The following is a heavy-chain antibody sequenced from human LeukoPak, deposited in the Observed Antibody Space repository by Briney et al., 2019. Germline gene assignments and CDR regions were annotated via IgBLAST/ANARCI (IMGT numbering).Heavy chain of an antibody. Sequence: YPGGSLRLSCAASGFTVSTNYMSWVRQAPGKGLEWVSVIYSGGSTYYADSVKGRFTISRDNSKNTLYLQMNSLRAEDTAVYYCARSHSSSRNWFDPWGQGTLVTVSS. CDR3: ARSHSSSRNWFDP. CDR2: IYSGGST. D-gene: IGHD6-13*01. CDR1: GFTVSTNY. V-gene: IGHV3-66*01. J-gene: IGHJ5*02.